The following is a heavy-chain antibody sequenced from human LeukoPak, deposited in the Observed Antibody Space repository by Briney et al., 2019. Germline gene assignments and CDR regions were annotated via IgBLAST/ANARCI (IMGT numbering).Heavy chain of an antibody. J-gene: IGHJ4*02. V-gene: IGHV4-39*07. Sequence: SETLSLTCTVSGGSISISSYYWGWIRQPPGKGLEWIGSVYYSGTTSKKPSLKSRVTISVDMSKNHFSLRLSSVTAADTAVYYCASNQWLRYYFDYWGQGTLVTVSS. CDR3: ASNQWLRYYFDY. CDR1: GGSISISSYY. CDR2: VYYSGTT. D-gene: IGHD6-19*01.